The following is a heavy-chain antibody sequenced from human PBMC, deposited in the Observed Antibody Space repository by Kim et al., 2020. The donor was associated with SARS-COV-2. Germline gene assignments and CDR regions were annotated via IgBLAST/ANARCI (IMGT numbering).Heavy chain of an antibody. Sequence: SETLSLTCTVSGGTISSSSYYWGWIRQPPGKGLEWIGSIYNSGSTYYNPSLKSRVTISVDTSKNQFSLKLSSVTAADTAVYYCARGRWYFDYWGQGTLVTVSS. D-gene: IGHD2-15*01. V-gene: IGHV4-39*01. CDR2: IYNSGST. J-gene: IGHJ4*02. CDR1: GGTISSSSYY. CDR3: ARGRWYFDY.